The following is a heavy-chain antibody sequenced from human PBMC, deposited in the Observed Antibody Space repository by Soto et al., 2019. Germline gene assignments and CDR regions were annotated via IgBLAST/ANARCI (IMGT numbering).Heavy chain of an antibody. CDR2: ISSSSSYI. CDR1: GFTFSSYS. CDR3: ASPGLHLGELLDY. J-gene: IGHJ4*02. Sequence: GGSLRLSCAASGFTFSSYSMNWVRQAPGKGLEWVSSISSSSSYIYYADSVKGRFTISRDNAKNSLYLQMNSLRAEDTAVYYCASPGLHLGELLDYWGQGTLVTVSS. D-gene: IGHD3-16*01. V-gene: IGHV3-21*01.